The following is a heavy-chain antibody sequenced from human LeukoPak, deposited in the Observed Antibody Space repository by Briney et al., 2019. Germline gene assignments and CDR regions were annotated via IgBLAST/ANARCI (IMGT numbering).Heavy chain of an antibody. CDR2: MNPNSGNT. J-gene: IGHJ5*02. CDR3: ARTLRFLEWLPHFDP. Sequence: GASVKVSCKASGYTFTSYDINWVRQATGQGLEWMGWMNPNSGNTGYAQKFQGRVTITRNTSIRTAYMELSSLRSEDTAVYYCARTLRFLEWLPHFDPWGQGTLVTVSS. D-gene: IGHD3-3*01. CDR1: GYTFTSYD. V-gene: IGHV1-8*03.